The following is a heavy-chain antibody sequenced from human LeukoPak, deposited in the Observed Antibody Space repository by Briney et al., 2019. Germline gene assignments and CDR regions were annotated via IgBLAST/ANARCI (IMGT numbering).Heavy chain of an antibody. V-gene: IGHV3-23*01. CDR1: GFIFSNYA. CDR2: GGSGGST. J-gene: IGHJ6*03. CDR3: AKMRGQYYHSYYMDA. Sequence: GGSLRLSCAASGFIFSNYAMTWVRQAPGKELEWVSYGGSGGSTYYADSVKGRFTVSRDNSKSTLYLQMNSLTAEDTAVYYCAKMRGQYYHSYYMDAWGKGTTVTVSS.